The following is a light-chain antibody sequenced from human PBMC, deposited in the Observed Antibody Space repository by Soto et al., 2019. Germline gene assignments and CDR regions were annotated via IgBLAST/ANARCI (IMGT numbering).Light chain of an antibody. CDR2: GGS. CDR3: QQYNSWLWT. CDR1: QSVSSN. J-gene: IGKJ1*01. Sequence: EIVMTQSPATLSVSPVERATLSCMASQSVSSNLAWYQQKPGQAPRLLIYGGSTRATGIPDRFSGSGSGTEFTLTISSPQSEDSAVYYCQQYNSWLWTFGQGTKVDIK. V-gene: IGKV3D-15*01.